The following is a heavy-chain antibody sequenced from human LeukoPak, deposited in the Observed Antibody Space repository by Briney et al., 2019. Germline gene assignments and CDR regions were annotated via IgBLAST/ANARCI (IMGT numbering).Heavy chain of an antibody. J-gene: IGHJ3*01. CDR1: GFTFNNAW. V-gene: IGHV3-15*07. CDR2: IKKRSDGGTT. Sequence: GGSLRLSCAASGFTFNNAWMNWVRQAPGKGLEWVGRIKKRSDGGTTDYAAPVKDRFIISRDDSQDTLYLQMNTLKTEDTAVYYCTRDWYHAFDFWGQGTVVTVSS. CDR3: TRDWYHAFDF. D-gene: IGHD3-9*01.